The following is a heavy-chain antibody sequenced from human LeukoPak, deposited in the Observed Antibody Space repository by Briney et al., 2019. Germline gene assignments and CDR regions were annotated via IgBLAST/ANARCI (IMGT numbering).Heavy chain of an antibody. CDR3: ARENTRFYGPAFDY. J-gene: IGHJ4*02. CDR2: ISSSSSTI. Sequence: GGSLRLSCAASGFTFSSYSMNWVRQAPGKGLEWVSYISSSSSTIYYADSVKGRFTISRDNAKNSLYLQMNSLRAEDTAVYYCARENTRFYGPAFDYWGQGTLVTVSS. CDR1: GFTFSSYS. V-gene: IGHV3-48*01. D-gene: IGHD4-17*01.